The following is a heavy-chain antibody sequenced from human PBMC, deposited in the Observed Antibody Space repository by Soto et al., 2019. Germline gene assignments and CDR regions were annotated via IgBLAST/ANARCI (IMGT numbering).Heavy chain of an antibody. J-gene: IGHJ3*02. CDR2: ISAYNGNT. Sequence: ASVKVSCKASGYTFTSYGISWVRQAPGQGLEWMGWISAYNGNTNYAQKLQGRVTMTTDTSTSTAYMELRSLRSDDTAVYYCARIVGYYDSSGHYSDAFDIWGQGTMVTVSS. V-gene: IGHV1-18*01. CDR1: GYTFTSYG. CDR3: ARIVGYYDSSGHYSDAFDI. D-gene: IGHD3-22*01.